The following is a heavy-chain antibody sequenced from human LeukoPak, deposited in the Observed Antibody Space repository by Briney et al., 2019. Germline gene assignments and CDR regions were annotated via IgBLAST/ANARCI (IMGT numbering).Heavy chain of an antibody. V-gene: IGHV3-49*04. Sequence: PGGSLRLSCAASGFTVSSNYMSWVRQAPGKGLEWVGFIRSKAYGGTTEYAASVKGRFTISRDDSKSIAYLQMNSLKTEDTAVYYCTTDHDWNFPQGQPLDYWGQGTLVTVSS. CDR2: IRSKAYGGTT. CDR3: TTDHDWNFPQGQPLDY. J-gene: IGHJ4*02. D-gene: IGHD1-7*01. CDR1: GFTVSSNY.